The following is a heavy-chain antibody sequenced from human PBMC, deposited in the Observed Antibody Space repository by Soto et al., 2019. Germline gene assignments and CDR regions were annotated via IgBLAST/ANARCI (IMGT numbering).Heavy chain of an antibody. CDR2: IYYSGST. D-gene: IGHD6-19*01. Sequence: SETLSLTCTVSGGSISSYYWTWIRQPPGKGLEWIGFIYYSGSTNYNPSLKSRVTISVDTSKNQFSLKLSSVTAADTAVYYCAREGYSSGPVDYWGKGTLVTVSS. J-gene: IGHJ4*02. V-gene: IGHV4-59*01. CDR3: AREGYSSGPVDY. CDR1: GGSISSYY.